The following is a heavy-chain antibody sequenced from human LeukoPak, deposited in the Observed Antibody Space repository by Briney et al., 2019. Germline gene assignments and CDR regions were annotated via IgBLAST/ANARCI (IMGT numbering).Heavy chain of an antibody. Sequence: GASLKISSKCSGFYFTAYGIAWVRPMPGKGLEWMGNIYPGGSNGRYSPSFQGQVTMSADKSITTVYLQWSSLKASDTAMYYCARHFHSAWFGFWGQGSLVTVSS. V-gene: IGHV5-51*01. J-gene: IGHJ4*02. D-gene: IGHD5-18*01. CDR2: IYPGGSNG. CDR1: GFYFTAYG. CDR3: ARHFHSAWFGF.